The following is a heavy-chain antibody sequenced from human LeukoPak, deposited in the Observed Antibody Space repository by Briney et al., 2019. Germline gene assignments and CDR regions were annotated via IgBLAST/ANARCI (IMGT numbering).Heavy chain of an antibody. CDR2: IYTSGST. Sequence: NPSETLSLTCTVSDVSISSYYWSWIRQPAGKGLEWIGRIYTSGSTNYNPSLKSRVTMSVDTSKNQFSLKLSSVTAADTAVYYCARDNYYYGSGSYYFDYWGQGTLVTVSS. J-gene: IGHJ4*02. V-gene: IGHV4-4*07. D-gene: IGHD3-10*01. CDR1: DVSISSYY. CDR3: ARDNYYYGSGSYYFDY.